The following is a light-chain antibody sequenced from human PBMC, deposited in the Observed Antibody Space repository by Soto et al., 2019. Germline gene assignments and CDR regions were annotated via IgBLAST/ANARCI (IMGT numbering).Light chain of an antibody. J-gene: IGLJ2*01. Sequence: QSALTQPASVSGSPGQSITISCTGTSSGVGGYNYVSWYQQHPGKAPKLMIYDVSNRPSGVSNRFSGSKSGNTASLTISGLQAEDEADYYCSSYTSSSMVFGGGTKLTVL. CDR2: DVS. CDR3: SSYTSSSMV. CDR1: SSGVGGYNY. V-gene: IGLV2-14*01.